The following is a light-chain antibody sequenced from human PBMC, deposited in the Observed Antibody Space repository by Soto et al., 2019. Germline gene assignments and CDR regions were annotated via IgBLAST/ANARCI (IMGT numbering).Light chain of an antibody. CDR3: QQYYNTPYT. Sequence: DIVMTQSPDFLAVSLGERATITCKSSHTVLYRSSTKSYFAWYQQRPGQPPRLLLYWASTRESGVPDRFIGSGSETDFTLTISSLQAGDEAIYHCQQYYNTPYTFGQGTTLEIK. V-gene: IGKV4-1*01. J-gene: IGKJ2*01. CDR1: HTVLYRSSTKSY. CDR2: WAS.